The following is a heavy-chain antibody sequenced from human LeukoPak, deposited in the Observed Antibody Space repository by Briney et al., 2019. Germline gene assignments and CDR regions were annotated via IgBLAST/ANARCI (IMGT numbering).Heavy chain of an antibody. D-gene: IGHD6-19*01. J-gene: IGHJ4*02. CDR2: IYYSGST. CDR3: ARDYGGWYYFDY. V-gene: IGHV4-59*01. CDR1: GGSISSYY. Sequence: PSETLSLTCTVSGGSISSYYWSWIRQPPGKGLGWIGYIYYSGSTNYNPSLKSRVTISVDTSKNQFSLKLSSVTAADTALYYCARDYGGWYYFDYWGQGTLVTVSS.